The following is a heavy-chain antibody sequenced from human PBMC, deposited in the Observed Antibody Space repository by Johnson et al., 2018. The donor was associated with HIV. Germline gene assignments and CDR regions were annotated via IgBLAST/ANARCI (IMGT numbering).Heavy chain of an antibody. Sequence: QVQLVESGGGVVQPGRSLRLSCAASGFTFSSYAMHWVRQAPGKGLEWVAVIRYDGSNKYYADSVKGRFTISRDSSKNTVYLHMDSRRVGDTAMYYFANYGGGGTYFSAFDIWGQGTKVIVSS. CDR3: ANYGGGGTYFSAFDI. CDR1: GFTFSSYA. V-gene: IGHV3-33*08. J-gene: IGHJ3*02. D-gene: IGHD1-26*01. CDR2: IRYDGSNK.